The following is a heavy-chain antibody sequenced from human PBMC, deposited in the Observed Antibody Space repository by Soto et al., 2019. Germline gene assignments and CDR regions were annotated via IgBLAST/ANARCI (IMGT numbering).Heavy chain of an antibody. D-gene: IGHD3-10*01. CDR2: ISSSGSTI. CDR1: GFTFSSYE. CDR3: ARDHPLLWFGELSPAPYGMDV. Sequence: PGGSLRLSCAASGFTFSSYEMNWVRQAPGKGLEWVSYISSSGSTIYYADSVKGRFTISRDNAKNSLYLQMNSLRAEDTAVYYCARDHPLLWFGELSPAPYGMDVWGQGTTVTVSS. J-gene: IGHJ6*02. V-gene: IGHV3-48*03.